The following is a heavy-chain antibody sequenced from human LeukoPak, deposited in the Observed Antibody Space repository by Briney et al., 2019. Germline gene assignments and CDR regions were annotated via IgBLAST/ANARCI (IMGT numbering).Heavy chain of an antibody. CDR3: ATSNYYDSSGYYYFDY. V-gene: IGHV4-34*01. J-gene: IGHJ4*02. CDR1: GGSFSGYY. Sequence: SETLSLTCAVYGGSFSGYYWSWICQPPGKGLEWIGEINHSGSTNYNPSLKSRVTISVDTSKNQFSLKLSSVTAADTAVYYCATSNYYDSSGYYYFDYWGQGTLVTVSS. CDR2: INHSGST. D-gene: IGHD3-22*01.